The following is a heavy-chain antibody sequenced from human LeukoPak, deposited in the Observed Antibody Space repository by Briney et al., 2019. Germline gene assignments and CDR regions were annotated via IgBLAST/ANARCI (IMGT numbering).Heavy chain of an antibody. Sequence: PSETLSLTCAVYGGSFSGYYWSWIRQPPGKGLEWIGYIYYSGSTTCNPSLKSRVITSVDTSKNQFYLKLSSVTAADTAVYYCARSLSYGLDVWGQGTTVTVSS. V-gene: IGHV4-59*01. CDR2: IYYSGST. CDR3: ARSLSYGLDV. CDR1: GGSFSGYY. J-gene: IGHJ6*02.